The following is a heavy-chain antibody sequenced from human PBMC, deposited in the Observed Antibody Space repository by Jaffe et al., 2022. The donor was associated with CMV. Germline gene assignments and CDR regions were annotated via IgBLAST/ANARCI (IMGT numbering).Heavy chain of an antibody. D-gene: IGHD6-19*01. J-gene: IGHJ6*02. CDR1: GFTFSSYS. V-gene: IGHV3-21*01. CDR3: ARELVDSSGSDYGMDV. CDR2: ISSGSSYI. Sequence: EEQLVESGGGLVKPGGSLRLSCAASGFTFSSYSINWVRQAPGKGLEWVSSISSGSSYIYYADSVKGRFTISRDNAKNSLFLQMNSLRAEDTAVYYCARELVDSSGSDYGMDVWGQGTTVTVSS.